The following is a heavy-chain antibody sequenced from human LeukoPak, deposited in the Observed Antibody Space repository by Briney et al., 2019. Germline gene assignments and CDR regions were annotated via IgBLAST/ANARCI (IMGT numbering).Heavy chain of an antibody. V-gene: IGHV3-21*04. J-gene: IGHJ4*02. Sequence: GGSLRLSCAPSGFTFSRYNMNWVRQAPGKGLEWVSSITSSSIYKYYADSMKGRFTISRDNAKNSLYLQMNSLRAEDTALYYCAKDIMRAAGNTFDYWGQGTLVTVSS. CDR1: GFTFSRYN. CDR2: ITSSSIYK. CDR3: AKDIMRAAGNTFDY. D-gene: IGHD6-13*01.